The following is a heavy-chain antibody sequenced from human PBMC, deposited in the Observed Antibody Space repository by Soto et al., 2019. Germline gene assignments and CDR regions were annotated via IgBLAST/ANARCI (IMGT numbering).Heavy chain of an antibody. D-gene: IGHD4-17*01. V-gene: IGHV4-31*03. CDR3: ARTPSLVNHGDYGASGRLFDY. CDR2: IYYSGST. Sequence: PPETLSLTCTVSGGSISRGVYYWIWIRQHPGKVLDRIGYIYYSGSTYYNPSLKSRVTISVDTSKNQFSLKLSSVTAADTAVYYCARTPSLVNHGDYGASGRLFDYWGQGTLVTVSS. J-gene: IGHJ4*02. CDR1: GGSISRGVYY.